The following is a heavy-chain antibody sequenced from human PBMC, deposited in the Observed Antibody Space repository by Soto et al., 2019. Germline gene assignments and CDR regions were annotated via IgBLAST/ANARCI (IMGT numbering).Heavy chain of an antibody. J-gene: IGHJ4*02. CDR1: GYSFTDYK. CDR3: TTWVDYGDYEGFDF. Sequence: GASVKVSCKTSGYSFTDYKLHWVRQAPGQGLEWMGWVDPNGGGTNSTQKFQGSVTMTRDTSITTVYLELSRLKTNDTATYFCTTWVDYGDYEGFDFWGQGTLVTVSS. V-gene: IGHV1-2*04. CDR2: VDPNGGGT. D-gene: IGHD4-17*01.